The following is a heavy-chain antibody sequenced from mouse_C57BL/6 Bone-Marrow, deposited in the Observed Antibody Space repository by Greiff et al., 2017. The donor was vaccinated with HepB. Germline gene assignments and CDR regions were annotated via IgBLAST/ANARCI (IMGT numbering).Heavy chain of an antibody. J-gene: IGHJ4*01. CDR2: IHPNSGST. CDR3: ARSGYGSSYRYAMDY. V-gene: IGHV1-64*01. CDR1: GYTFTSYW. D-gene: IGHD1-1*01. Sequence: QVQLQQSGAELVKPGASVKLSCKASGYTFTSYWMHWVKQRPGQGLEWIGMIHPNSGSTNYNEKFKSKATLTVDKSSSTAYMQLSSLTSEDSAVYYCARSGYGSSYRYAMDYWGQGTSVTVSS.